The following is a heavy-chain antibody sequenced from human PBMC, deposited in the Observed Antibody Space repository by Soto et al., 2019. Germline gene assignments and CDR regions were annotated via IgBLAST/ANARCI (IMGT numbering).Heavy chain of an antibody. CDR3: ARAWELSL. CDR2: ISYDGSNK. D-gene: IGHD1-26*01. CDR1: GFTFSSYA. Sequence: GGSLRLSCAASGFTFSSYAMHWVRQAPDKGLEWVAVISYDGSNKYYADSVKGRFTISRDNSKNTLYLQMNSLRAEDTAVYYCARAWELSLWGQGTLVTVSS. J-gene: IGHJ4*02. V-gene: IGHV3-30-3*01.